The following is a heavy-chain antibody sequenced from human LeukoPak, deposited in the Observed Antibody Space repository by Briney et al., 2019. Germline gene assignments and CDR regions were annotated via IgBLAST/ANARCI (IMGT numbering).Heavy chain of an antibody. CDR3: AREGGPYRPLDY. CDR2: VNLQGST. V-gene: IGHV4-4*02. CDR1: GGSITSTNY. J-gene: IGHJ4*02. Sequence: SETLSLTCGVSGGSITSTNYWTWVRQPAGKGLEWIGEVNLQGSTNYNPSLMGRVAISVDMSENHISLQLTSVTAADTAVYYCAREGGPYRPLDYSGQGTLVTLSS.